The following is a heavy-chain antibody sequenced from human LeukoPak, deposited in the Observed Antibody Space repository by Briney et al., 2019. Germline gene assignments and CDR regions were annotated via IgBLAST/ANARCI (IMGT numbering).Heavy chain of an antibody. CDR2: IYYSGST. CDR3: ARHEVTMIVVVPNWFDP. CDR1: GGSISSSSYY. D-gene: IGHD3-22*01. Sequence: SKTLSLTCTVSGGSISSSSYYWGWIRQPPGKGLEWIGSIYYSGSTYYNPSLKSRVTISVDTSKNQFSLKLSSVTAADTAVYYCARHEVTMIVVVPNWFDPWGQGTLVTVSS. V-gene: IGHV4-39*01. J-gene: IGHJ5*02.